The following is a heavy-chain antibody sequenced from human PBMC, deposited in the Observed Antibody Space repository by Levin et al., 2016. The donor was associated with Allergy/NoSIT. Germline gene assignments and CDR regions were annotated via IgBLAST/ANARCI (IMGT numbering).Heavy chain of an antibody. V-gene: IGHV3-53*04. CDR2: LYRGGNI. CDR1: GFSVSDSY. D-gene: IGHD2-15*01. Sequence: GGSLRLSCAASGFSVSDSYMSWVRQAPGKGLEWVSVLYRGGNIYYADSVKGRFTISRHNSENTLYLQMKSLRPEDTAVYYCARESPSGGRFEYWGQGTLVTVSS. CDR3: ARESPSGGRFEY. J-gene: IGHJ4*02.